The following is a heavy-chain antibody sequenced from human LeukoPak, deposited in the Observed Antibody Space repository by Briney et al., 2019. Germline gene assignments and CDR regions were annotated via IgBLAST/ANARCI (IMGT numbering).Heavy chain of an antibody. CDR1: GFMFRNYA. CDR3: ARDFSLQLFDY. CDR2: IWSDGSYK. D-gene: IGHD5-24*01. J-gene: IGHJ4*02. V-gene: IGHV3-33*08. Sequence: GGSLRLSCGASGFMFRNYAMTWVRQAPGKGLEWVAVIWSDGSYKYYADSVKGRFTISRDDSKNTLYLQMNSLRAEDTAVYYCARDFSLQLFDYWGQGTLVTVFS.